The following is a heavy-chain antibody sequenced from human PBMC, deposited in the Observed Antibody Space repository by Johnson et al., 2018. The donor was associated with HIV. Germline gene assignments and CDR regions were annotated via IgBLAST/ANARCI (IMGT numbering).Heavy chain of an antibody. D-gene: IGHD6-19*01. Sequence: QVQLVESGGGVVQPGRSLRLSCAASGFTFSSYAMHCVRQAPGKGLEWVAVISYDGSNKYYADSVKGRFTISRDNSKNTLYLQMNSLRAEDTAVYYCARAGAVGFDAFDIWGQGTMVTVSS. J-gene: IGHJ3*02. CDR1: GFTFSSYA. V-gene: IGHV3-30-3*01. CDR3: ARAGAVGFDAFDI. CDR2: ISYDGSNK.